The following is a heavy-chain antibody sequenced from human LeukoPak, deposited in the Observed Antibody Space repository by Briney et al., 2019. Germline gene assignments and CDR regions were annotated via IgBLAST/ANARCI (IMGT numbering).Heavy chain of an antibody. V-gene: IGHV3-11*01. J-gene: IGHJ4*02. CDR3: ARVGTSGWSPFFDY. D-gene: IGHD6-19*01. Sequence: GGSLRLSCAASGFTFSDYYMSWIRQAPGKGLEWVSYISSSGSTIYYADSVKGRFTNSRDNAKNSLYLQMNSLRAEDTAVYYCARVGTSGWSPFFDYWGQGTLVTVSS. CDR2: ISSSGSTI. CDR1: GFTFSDYY.